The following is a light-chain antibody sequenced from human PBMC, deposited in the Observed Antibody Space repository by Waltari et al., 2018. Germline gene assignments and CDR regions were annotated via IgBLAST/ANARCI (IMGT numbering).Light chain of an antibody. CDR2: RNS. CDR1: SSNLGSNY. CDR3: AAGDDSLSGVV. V-gene: IGLV1-47*01. J-gene: IGLJ2*01. Sequence: QSVLTQPPSASGTPGQRVTISCSGSSSNLGSNYVYWYQQPPGTAPKLLIYRNSRRPSGAPDGFAGSKSGTSSSLAISGLRSEDEADYYCAAGDDSLSGVVFGGGTKLTVL.